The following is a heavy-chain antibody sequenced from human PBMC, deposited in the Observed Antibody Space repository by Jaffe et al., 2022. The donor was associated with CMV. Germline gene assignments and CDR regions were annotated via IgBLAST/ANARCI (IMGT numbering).Heavy chain of an antibody. D-gene: IGHD2-8*01. CDR1: GGSISSSSYY. J-gene: IGHJ6*02. V-gene: IGHV4-39*01. CDR3: ARRVTGMVYGRGWPEGMDV. CDR2: IYYSGST. Sequence: QLQLQESGPGLVKPSETLSLTCTVSGGSISSSSYYWGWIRQPPGKGLEWIGSIYYSGSTYYNPSLKSRVTISVDTSKNQFSLKLSSVTAADTAVYYCARRVTGMVYGRGWPEGMDVWGQGTTVTVSS.